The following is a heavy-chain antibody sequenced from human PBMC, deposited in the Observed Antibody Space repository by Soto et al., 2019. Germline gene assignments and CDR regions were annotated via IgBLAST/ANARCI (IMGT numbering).Heavy chain of an antibody. CDR2: VYSSGTT. J-gene: IGHJ4*02. D-gene: IGHD3-10*01. CDR1: GGSINSYW. CDR3: ARDIGSFAYGEGY. Sequence: SETLSVPCGVSGGSINSYWWSWIRQPAGKGLEWIGRVYSSGTTDYNPSLNSRATMSVETSKNQFSLKLSSVTAADTAVYYCARDIGSFAYGEGYWGQGIQVTSPQ. V-gene: IGHV4-4*07.